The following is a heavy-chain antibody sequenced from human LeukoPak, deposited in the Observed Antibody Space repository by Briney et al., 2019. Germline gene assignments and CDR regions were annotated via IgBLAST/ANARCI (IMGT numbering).Heavy chain of an antibody. CDR2: INNSGST. J-gene: IGHJ6*02. CDR1: GGSFTSYY. V-gene: IGHV4-34*01. CDR3: ESKKYYDFWRGTPGLMDV. D-gene: IGHD3-3*01. Sequence: SVPLSLTCAVYGGSFTSYYWSWIRQPPEKGLEWIGEINNSGSTNYSPSLKSRVTISVDTSKHQFSLKLSSVTAADTAVYYCESKKYYDFWRGTPGLMDVWAQGTTVTVSS.